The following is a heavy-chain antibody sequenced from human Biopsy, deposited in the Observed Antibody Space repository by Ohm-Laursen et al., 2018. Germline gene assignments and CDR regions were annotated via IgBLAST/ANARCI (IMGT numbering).Heavy chain of an antibody. CDR1: GFTFSSHG. J-gene: IGHJ4*02. Sequence: SLRLSCTASGFTFSSHGMSWVRQAPGKGLEWVAHFSYDGINKHYADSVKGRFTISRDNSKNTLSLQMNSLRVEDTAMYYCLREAATVYYRTADFWGQGTLVTVSS. CDR3: LREAATVYYRTADF. CDR2: FSYDGINK. V-gene: IGHV3-30*03. D-gene: IGHD3-9*01.